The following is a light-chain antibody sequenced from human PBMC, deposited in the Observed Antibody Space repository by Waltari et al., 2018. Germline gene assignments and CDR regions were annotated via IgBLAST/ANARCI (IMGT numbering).Light chain of an antibody. Sequence: QLVLTQSPSASASLGASVKLTCTLSSGHSSNVIAWLQEQPGKGPRYLMKVNSDGSHSKGDEIPDRFSGSSSGAERYITISSLQSEDEADYYCQTGGHGTWVFGGGTKLTVL. J-gene: IGLJ3*02. V-gene: IGLV4-69*01. CDR2: VNSDGSH. CDR3: QTGGHGTWV. CDR1: SGHSSNV.